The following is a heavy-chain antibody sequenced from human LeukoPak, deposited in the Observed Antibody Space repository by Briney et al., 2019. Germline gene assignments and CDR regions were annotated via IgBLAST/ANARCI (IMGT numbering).Heavy chain of an antibody. CDR3: VRGERFLEWLPTAGTNWFDL. V-gene: IGHV4-39*07. Sequence: PSETLSLTCTVSGGSISSSSYYWGWVRQPPGKGLEWIVRIYHRGSTYYNPSLKSRVTIAVETSKNQFSLKLSSVTAADTAVYYCVRGERFLEWLPTAGTNWFDLWGQGTLVTVSS. J-gene: IGHJ5*02. CDR2: IYHRGST. CDR1: GGSISSSSYY. D-gene: IGHD3-3*01.